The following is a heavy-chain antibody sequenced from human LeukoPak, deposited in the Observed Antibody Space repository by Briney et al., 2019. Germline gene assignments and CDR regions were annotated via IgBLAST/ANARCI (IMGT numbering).Heavy chain of an antibody. D-gene: IGHD5-12*01. Sequence: GGSLSLSCAASGFTFSSYAMSGVRQAPGKGREGVSAISGSGGSTYYADSVKGRFTISGDNSKNTLYLQMNSLRAEDTAVYYCAKAKWGYETAFDIWGQGTMVTVSS. J-gene: IGHJ3*02. CDR1: GFTFSSYA. V-gene: IGHV3-23*01. CDR3: AKAKWGYETAFDI. CDR2: ISGSGGST.